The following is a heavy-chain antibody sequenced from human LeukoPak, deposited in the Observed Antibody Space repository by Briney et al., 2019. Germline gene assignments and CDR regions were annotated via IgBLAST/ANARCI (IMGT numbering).Heavy chain of an antibody. Sequence: QPGGSLRLSCAASGFTFSSYAMSWVRQAPGKGLEWVSAISGSGGSTYFADSVKGRFTISRDNSKNTLYLQMNSLRAEDTAVYYCAKGGVNYYDSSGYWVGWFDPWGQGTLVTVSS. CDR1: GFTFSSYA. V-gene: IGHV3-23*01. J-gene: IGHJ5*02. D-gene: IGHD3-22*01. CDR2: ISGSGGST. CDR3: AKGGVNYYDSSGYWVGWFDP.